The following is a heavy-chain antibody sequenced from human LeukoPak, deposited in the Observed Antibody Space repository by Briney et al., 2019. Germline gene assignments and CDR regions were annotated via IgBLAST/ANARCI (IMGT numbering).Heavy chain of an antibody. V-gene: IGHV1-69*04. CDR2: IIPILGIA. J-gene: IGHJ4*02. D-gene: IGHD3-22*01. CDR1: GGTFSSYA. CDR3: ARAKYYYDSSGCWDY. Sequence: SVKVSCKASGGTFSSYAISWVRQAPGQGLEWMGRIIPILGIANYAQKFQGRVTITADKSTSTAYMELSSLRSEDTAVYYCARAKYYYDSSGCWDYWGQGTLVTVSS.